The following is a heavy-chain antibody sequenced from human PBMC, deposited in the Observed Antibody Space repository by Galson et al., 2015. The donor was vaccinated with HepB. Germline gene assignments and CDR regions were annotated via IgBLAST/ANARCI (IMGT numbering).Heavy chain of an antibody. Sequence: SVKVSCKVSGYTLTGLSMHWVRQAPGKGLEWMGGFDPEDGETIYAQKFQGRVTMTEDTSTDAAYMELSSLRSEDTAVYYCATWYSRKGLFDYWGQGTLVTVSS. CDR1: GYTLTGLS. J-gene: IGHJ4*02. V-gene: IGHV1-24*01. CDR3: ATWYSRKGLFDY. CDR2: FDPEDGET. D-gene: IGHD6-13*01.